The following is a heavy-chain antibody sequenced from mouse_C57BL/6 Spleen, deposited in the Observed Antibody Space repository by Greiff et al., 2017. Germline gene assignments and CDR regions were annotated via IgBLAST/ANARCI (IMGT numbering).Heavy chain of an antibody. Sequence: QVQLQQPGAELVKPGASVKMSCKASGYTFTSYWITWVKQRPGQGLEWIGDIYPGSGSTNYNETLKSKATLTVDTSSSTAYMQLSSLTSEDSAVYYCARMGLGNYEAYWRQGTLVTVSA. D-gene: IGHD2-1*01. CDR1: GYTFTSYW. CDR2: IYPGSGST. V-gene: IGHV1-55*01. J-gene: IGHJ3*01. CDR3: ARMGLGNYEAY.